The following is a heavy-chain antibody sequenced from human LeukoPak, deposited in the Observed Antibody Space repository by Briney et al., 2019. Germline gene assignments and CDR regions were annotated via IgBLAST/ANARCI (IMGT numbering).Heavy chain of an antibody. J-gene: IGHJ5*02. D-gene: IGHD3-10*01. CDR2: INHSGST. CDR1: GGSFSGYY. V-gene: IGHV4-34*01. Sequence: TSETLSLTCAVYGGSFSGYYRSWIRQPPGKGLEWIGEINHSGSTNYNPSLKSRVTISVDTSKNQFSLKLSSVTAADTAVYYCARADVLLWFREFSATWFDPWGQGTLVTVSS. CDR3: ARADVLLWFREFSATWFDP.